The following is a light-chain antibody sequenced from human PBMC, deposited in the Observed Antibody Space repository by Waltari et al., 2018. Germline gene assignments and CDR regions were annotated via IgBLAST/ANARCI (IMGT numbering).Light chain of an antibody. Sequence: QSALTQPASVSGSPGQSITLSCPGTTRDVGSYNLVSWYQQHPGKAPKLMIYEGSKRPSGVSNRFSGSKSGNTASLTISGLQAEDEADYYCCSYAGSSIVVFGGGTKLTVL. V-gene: IGLV2-23*01. J-gene: IGLJ2*01. CDR2: EGS. CDR3: CSYAGSSIVV. CDR1: TRDVGSYNL.